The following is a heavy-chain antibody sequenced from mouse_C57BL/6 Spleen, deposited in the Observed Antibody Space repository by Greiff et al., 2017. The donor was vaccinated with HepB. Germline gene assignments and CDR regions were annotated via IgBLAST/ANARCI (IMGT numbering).Heavy chain of an antibody. CDR3: AGHDYAYAMDY. CDR2: IWSGGST. D-gene: IGHD2-4*01. V-gene: IGHV2-2*01. Sequence: QVQLQQSGPGLVQPSQSLSITCTVSGFSLTSYGVHWVRQSPGKGLEWLGVIWSGGSTDYNAAFISRLSISKDNSKSQVFFKMNSLQADDTAIYYCAGHDYAYAMDYWGQGTSVTVSS. CDR1: GFSLTSYG. J-gene: IGHJ4*01.